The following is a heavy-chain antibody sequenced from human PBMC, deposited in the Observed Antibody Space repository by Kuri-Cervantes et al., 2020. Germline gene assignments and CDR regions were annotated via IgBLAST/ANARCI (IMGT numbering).Heavy chain of an antibody. CDR2: ISSSSSYI. V-gene: IGHV3-21*01. CDR1: GFTFSSYS. D-gene: IGHD4-17*01. J-gene: IGHJ2*01. Sequence: LSLTCAASGFTFSSYSMNWVRQAPGKGLEWVSSISSSSSYIYYADSVKGRFTISRDNAKNSLYLQMNSLRAEDTAVYYCARDPYVEHDYGDYNYWYFDLWGRGTLVTVSS. CDR3: ARDPYVEHDYGDYNYWYFDL.